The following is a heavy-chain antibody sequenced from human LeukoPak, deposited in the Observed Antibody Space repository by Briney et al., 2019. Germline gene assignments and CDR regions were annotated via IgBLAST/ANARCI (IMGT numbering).Heavy chain of an antibody. CDR3: ARELSAAAGLNWFDP. V-gene: IGHV1-18*01. CDR2: ISAYNGNT. Sequence: ASVKVSCKASGYTFTSYGISWVRQAPGQGLEWMGWISAYNGNTNYAQKFQGRVTMTRDMSTSTVYMELSSLRSEDTAVYYCARELSAAAGLNWFDPWGQGTLVTVSS. J-gene: IGHJ5*02. D-gene: IGHD6-13*01. CDR1: GYTFTSYG.